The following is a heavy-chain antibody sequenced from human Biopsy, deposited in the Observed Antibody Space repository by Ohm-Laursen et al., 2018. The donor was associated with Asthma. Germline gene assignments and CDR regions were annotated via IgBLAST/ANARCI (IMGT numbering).Heavy chain of an antibody. D-gene: IGHD3-10*01. CDR3: ARAVDYSHYYGIDV. CDR2: ISVYNGNT. J-gene: IGHJ6*01. Sequence: SVKVSCKTSGYTFNSAGITWVRQAPGQGLEWMGWISVYNGNTKVAQKLQDRVTMITDTSTSTAYMELRSLRSDDTAVYFCARAVDYSHYYGIDVWGQGTTVNVSP. CDR1: GYTFNSAG. V-gene: IGHV1-18*01.